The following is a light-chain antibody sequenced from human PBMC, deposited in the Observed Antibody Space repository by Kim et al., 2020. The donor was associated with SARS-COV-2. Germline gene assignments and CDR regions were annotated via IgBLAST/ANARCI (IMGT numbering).Light chain of an antibody. J-gene: IGKJ5*01. CDR2: DAS. CDR1: QDISNY. V-gene: IGKV1-33*01. CDR3: QQYDNNSPIT. Sequence: DIQMTQSPSSLSASVGDRVTITCQASQDISNYLKWYQQKPGKAPKLLIYDASNLETGVPSRFSGSGSGTDFTFTISSLQPEDIASENCQQYDNNSPITFGQGTRLEIK.